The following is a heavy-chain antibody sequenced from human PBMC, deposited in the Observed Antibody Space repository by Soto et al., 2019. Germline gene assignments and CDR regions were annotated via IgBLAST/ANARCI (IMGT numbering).Heavy chain of an antibody. Sequence: ASVKVSCKASGYIFSSHYMHWVRQAPGQGLEWMGLINPSGTSTIYAQKLQGRITMTRDPSRSTDYMELSSLRSEDTAVYYCARDNSWDYGSGLMAWWFDPWGQGTLVTVSS. CDR1: GYIFSSHY. D-gene: IGHD3-10*01. V-gene: IGHV1-46*04. CDR2: INPSGTST. CDR3: ARDNSWDYGSGLMAWWFDP. J-gene: IGHJ5*02.